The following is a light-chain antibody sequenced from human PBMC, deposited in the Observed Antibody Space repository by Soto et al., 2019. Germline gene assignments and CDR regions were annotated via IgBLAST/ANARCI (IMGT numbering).Light chain of an antibody. CDR1: QSVRSN. Sequence: EIVLTQSPATLSLSPGERATLSCRASQSVRSNLAWYQQKPGQAPRLLIYGASTRATGIPARFSGSGSGTEFTLTISSLQSEDFAVYYCQQYNNWPTWTFGQGTKVDIK. CDR3: QQYNNWPTWT. J-gene: IGKJ1*01. V-gene: IGKV3-15*01. CDR2: GAS.